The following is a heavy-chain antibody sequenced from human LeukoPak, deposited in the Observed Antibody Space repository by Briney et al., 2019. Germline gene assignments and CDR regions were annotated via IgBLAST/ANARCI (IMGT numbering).Heavy chain of an antibody. Sequence: GGSLRLSCAASGFTFSSYAMHWVRQAPGKGLEWVAVISYDGSNEYYADSVKGRFTISRDNSKNVLYLQMNSLRAEDTAVYYCARGRGSDSGYDFTLDYWGQGTLVTVSS. CDR2: ISYDGSNE. D-gene: IGHD5-12*01. V-gene: IGHV3-30*04. CDR1: GFTFSSYA. J-gene: IGHJ4*02. CDR3: ARGRGSDSGYDFTLDY.